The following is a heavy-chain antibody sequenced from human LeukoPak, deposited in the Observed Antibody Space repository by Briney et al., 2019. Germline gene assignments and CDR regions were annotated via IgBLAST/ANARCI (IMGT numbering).Heavy chain of an antibody. D-gene: IGHD1-26*01. V-gene: IGHV3-7*05. J-gene: IGHJ4*02. Sequence: PGGSLRLSCAASGFTFSRYWMTWVRQAPGKGLEWVANIKQDGTEKYYVDSVKGRFTISRDNAKNSLYLQMNSLRAEDTAVYYCARDSEWGLLRSDYRGQGTLVTVSS. CDR1: GFTFSRYW. CDR3: ARDSEWGLLRSDY. CDR2: IKQDGTEK.